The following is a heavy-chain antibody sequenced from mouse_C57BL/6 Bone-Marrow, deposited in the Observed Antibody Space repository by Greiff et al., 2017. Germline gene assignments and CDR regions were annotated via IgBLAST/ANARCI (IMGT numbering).Heavy chain of an antibody. D-gene: IGHD1-1*01. Sequence: DVMLVESGGGLVKPGGSLKLSPAASGFTFSDYGMHWVRQAPEKGLEWVAYISSGSSTIYYADKVKGRFTISRYNAKNTLFLQMTRLRSEDTAMYYCSRTTVEGDYWGQGTTLTVSS. CDR3: SRTTVEGDY. CDR1: GFTFSDYG. CDR2: ISSGSSTI. J-gene: IGHJ2*01. V-gene: IGHV5-17*01.